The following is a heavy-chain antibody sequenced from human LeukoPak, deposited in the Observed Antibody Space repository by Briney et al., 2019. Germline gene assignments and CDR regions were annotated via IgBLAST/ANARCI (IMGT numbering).Heavy chain of an antibody. CDR3: AREDYDDGDRGRDFDY. Sequence: PGGSLRLSCAASGFTFSSYSMNWVRQAPGKGLEWVSCISSSSSYIYYADSEKGRFTISRDNAKNSLYLQMNSLRAEDTAMYYCAREDYDDGDRGRDFDYGGQGTLVTVSS. J-gene: IGHJ4*02. D-gene: IGHD3-22*01. V-gene: IGHV3-21*01. CDR2: ISSSSSYI. CDR1: GFTFSSYS.